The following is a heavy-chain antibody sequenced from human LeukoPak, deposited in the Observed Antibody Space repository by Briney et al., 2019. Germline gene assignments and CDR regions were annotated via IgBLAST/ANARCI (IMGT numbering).Heavy chain of an antibody. D-gene: IGHD5-24*01. V-gene: IGHV3-20*03. CDR2: INWNGVST. CDR3: ARQMATMQSKYFDY. J-gene: IGHJ4*02. Sequence: WIRQPPGKGLEWVSGINWNGVSTGYSDSVKGRFIISRDNAKNSLYLQMNSLRAEDTALYYCARQMATMQSKYFDYWGQGTLVTVSS.